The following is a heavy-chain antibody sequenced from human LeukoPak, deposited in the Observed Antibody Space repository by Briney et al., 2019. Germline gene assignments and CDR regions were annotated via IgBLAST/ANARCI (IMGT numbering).Heavy chain of an antibody. J-gene: IGHJ4*02. CDR1: GGSFSGYY. D-gene: IGHD3-9*01. CDR2: INHSGST. Sequence: SETLSLTCAVYGGSFSGYYWSWIRQPPGKGLEWIGEINHSGSTNYNPSLKSRVTISVDTSKNQFSLKLSSVTAADTAVYYCVRAHPDYDILTGYSYYFDYWGQGTLVTVSS. CDR3: VRAHPDYDILTGYSYYFDY. V-gene: IGHV4-34*01.